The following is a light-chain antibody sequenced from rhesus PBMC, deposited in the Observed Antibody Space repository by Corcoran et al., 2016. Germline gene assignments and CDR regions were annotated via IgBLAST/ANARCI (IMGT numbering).Light chain of an antibody. CDR3: AVWDDSLSGDI. CDR1: SSNIGSNS. Sequence: QSVLTQPPSASEAARKSVTISCSGSSSNIGSNSVSWYQQLPETAPKLLIYYNDRRPSGFSDRFSGSQSGTSASLAISGLQTEDEADDYCAVWDDSLSGDIFGAGTRLTVL. J-gene: IGLJ1*01. V-gene: IGLV1-60*01. CDR2: YND.